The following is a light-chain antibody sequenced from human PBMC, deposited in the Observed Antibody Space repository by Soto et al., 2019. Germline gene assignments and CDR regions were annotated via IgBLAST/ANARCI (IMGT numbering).Light chain of an antibody. CDR1: SSNIGAVYN. J-gene: IGLJ1*01. CDR2: CND. Sequence: QSVLSQPPSVSGAPGQMVTISCAGSSSNIGAVYNVHWYQHLPGRAPKLLIFCNDNRPSGVPDRFSASKSGSSASLAITGLQAEDEADYYCKSYDKSLSGFYAFGTGTKVTVL. V-gene: IGLV1-40*01. CDR3: KSYDKSLSGFYA.